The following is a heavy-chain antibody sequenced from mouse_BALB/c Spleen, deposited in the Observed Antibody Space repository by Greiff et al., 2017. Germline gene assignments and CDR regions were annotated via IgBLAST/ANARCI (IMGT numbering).Heavy chain of an antibody. CDR1: GYTFTDYN. CDR2: INPNNGGT. J-gene: IGHJ3*01. CDR3: ARSSYGNFNRFAY. Sequence: VQLQQSGPELVKPGASVKIPCKASGYTFTDYNMDWVKQSHGKSLEWIGDINPNNGGTIYNQKFKGKATLTVDKSSSTAYMELRSLTSEDTAVYYCARSSYGNFNRFAYWGQGTLVTVSA. D-gene: IGHD2-10*01. V-gene: IGHV1-18*01.